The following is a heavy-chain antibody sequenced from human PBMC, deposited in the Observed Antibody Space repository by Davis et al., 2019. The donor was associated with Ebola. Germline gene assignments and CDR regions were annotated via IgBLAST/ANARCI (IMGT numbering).Heavy chain of an antibody. CDR3: ARRGYSYGIFDY. V-gene: IGHV4-39*01. J-gene: IGHJ4*02. CDR2: VYFSGRT. Sequence: GSLRLSCTVSGGSVSSTTYYWGWIRQPPGKGLEWIGSVYFSGRTYYNPSLNSRVTISVDTSKNQFSLKLSSVTAADTAVYYCARRGYSYGIFDYWGQGTLVTVSS. CDR1: GGSVSSTTYY. D-gene: IGHD5-18*01.